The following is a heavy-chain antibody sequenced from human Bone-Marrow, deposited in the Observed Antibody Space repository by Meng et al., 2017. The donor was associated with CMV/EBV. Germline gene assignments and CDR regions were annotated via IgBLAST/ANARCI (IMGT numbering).Heavy chain of an antibody. CDR3: ASFSGSYLFDY. J-gene: IGHJ4*02. D-gene: IGHD1-26*01. CDR1: GFTFSNAW. CDR2: ISSSSSYI. V-gene: IGHV3-21*01. Sequence: GESLKISCAASGFTFSNAWMSWVRQAPGKGLEWVSSISSSSSYIYYADSVKGRFTISRDNSKNTLYLQMNSLRAEDTAVYYCASFSGSYLFDYWGQGTLVTVSS.